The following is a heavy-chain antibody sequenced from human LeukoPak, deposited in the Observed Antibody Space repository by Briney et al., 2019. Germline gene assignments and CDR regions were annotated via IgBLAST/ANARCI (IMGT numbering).Heavy chain of an antibody. Sequence: TSGKVSCKASGFTFTSSAMQWVRQSRGQRLEWIGWIGVGSGNTNYAQKFQERVTITRDMSTSTAYMEMSSLRSEDTAVYYCAAYDSSGYYGLHLDAFDIWGQEPMVTVSS. D-gene: IGHD3-22*01. J-gene: IGHJ3*02. CDR3: AAYDSSGYYGLHLDAFDI. V-gene: IGHV1-58*02. CDR2: IGVGSGNT. CDR1: GFTFTSSA.